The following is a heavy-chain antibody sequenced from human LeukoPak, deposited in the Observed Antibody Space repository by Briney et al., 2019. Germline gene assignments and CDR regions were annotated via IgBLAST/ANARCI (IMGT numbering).Heavy chain of an antibody. CDR3: ARVQVVVVPAALGDYYYYMDV. J-gene: IGHJ6*03. CDR1: GGSISSYY. CDR2: IYTSGST. Sequence: SETLSLTCTVSGGSISSYYWSWIRQPAGKGLEWIGRIYTSGSTNYNPSLKSRVTMSVDTSKNQFSLKLSSVTAADTAVYYCARVQVVVVPAALGDYYYYMDVWGKGTTVTVSS. V-gene: IGHV4-4*07. D-gene: IGHD2-2*01.